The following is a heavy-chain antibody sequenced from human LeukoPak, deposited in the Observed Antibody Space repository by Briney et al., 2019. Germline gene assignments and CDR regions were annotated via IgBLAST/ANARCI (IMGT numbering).Heavy chain of an antibody. V-gene: IGHV3-23*01. Sequence: GGSLRLSCAASGFTFSSYAMSWVRQAPGKRLEWVSAISGSGGSTYYADSVKGRFTISRDNSKNTLYLQMNSLRAEDTAVYYCAKNLFRGFLGGWGQGTLVTVSS. CDR2: ISGSGGST. D-gene: IGHD3-3*01. CDR3: AKNLFRGFLGG. J-gene: IGHJ4*02. CDR1: GFTFSSYA.